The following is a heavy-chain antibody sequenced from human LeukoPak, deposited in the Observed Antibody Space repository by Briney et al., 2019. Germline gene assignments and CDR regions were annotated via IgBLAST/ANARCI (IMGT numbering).Heavy chain of an antibody. V-gene: IGHV1-69*13. Sequence: SVKVSCKASGCTFSSYAISWVRQAPGQGLEWMGGIIPIFGTANYAQKFQGRVTITADESTSTAYMELSSLRSEDTAVYYCARPGIAAAGTAPPYYYYYGMDVWGQGTTVTVSS. CDR3: ARPGIAAAGTAPPYYYYYGMDV. CDR1: GCTFSSYA. J-gene: IGHJ6*02. CDR2: IIPIFGTA. D-gene: IGHD6-13*01.